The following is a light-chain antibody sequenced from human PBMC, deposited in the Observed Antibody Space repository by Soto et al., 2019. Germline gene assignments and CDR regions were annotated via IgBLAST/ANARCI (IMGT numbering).Light chain of an antibody. J-gene: IGLJ3*02. Sequence: QSALTQPASVSGSPGHRFTISCTGTSFDFGGYNYVSWYQRHPAKAPKLMIYDISTRPSGVSNRFSGSKSGTTASLTISGLQAEDEADYYCSSYTSSSRVFGGGTKLTVL. V-gene: IGLV2-14*03. CDR1: SFDFGGYNY. CDR3: SSYTSSSRV. CDR2: DIS.